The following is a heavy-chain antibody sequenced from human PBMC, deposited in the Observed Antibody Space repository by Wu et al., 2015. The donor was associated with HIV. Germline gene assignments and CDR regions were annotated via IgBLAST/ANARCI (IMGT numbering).Heavy chain of an antibody. Sequence: VQLVQSGPDVKAPGTSMKVSCRISGFAFINYYISWVQQAPGKGLKWMGFVDPENGQTMYAEKFRRRVTITADRSTDTAYMELTRLTPEDTAIYYCARRNSSLVGTVYQYYGMDVWGQGTTVTVPS. CDR2: VDPENGQT. V-gene: IGHV1-69-2*01. CDR3: ARRNSSLVGTVYQYYGMDV. J-gene: IGHJ6*02. CDR1: GFAFINYY. D-gene: IGHD6-13*01.